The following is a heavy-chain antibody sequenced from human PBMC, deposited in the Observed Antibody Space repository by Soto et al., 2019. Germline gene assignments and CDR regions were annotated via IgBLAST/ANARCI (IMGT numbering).Heavy chain of an antibody. CDR2: IKYDGNEK. J-gene: IGHJ4*02. CDR1: GFSLSSKS. Sequence: GGSLRLSCGASGFSLSSKSMSWVRQAPGKGLEWVASIKYDGNEKFYVDSVKGRFTVSRDTAKNSLYLQMNSLRGDDTALYYCASLLGDVTTFDYWGQGSLVTVSS. CDR3: ASLLGDVTTFDY. V-gene: IGHV3-7*01. D-gene: IGHD1-1*01.